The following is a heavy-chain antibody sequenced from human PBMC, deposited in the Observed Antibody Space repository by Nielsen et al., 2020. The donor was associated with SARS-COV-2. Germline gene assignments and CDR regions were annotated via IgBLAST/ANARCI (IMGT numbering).Heavy chain of an antibody. Sequence: GGSLRLSCAASGFIFMHWVRQAPGKGLDWLAIVSYDGNEHYADSVKGRFTISRDNSKDTLFLQLNSLRPEDTGVYFCARETIDYTSSFVDHWGQGTLVTVSP. CDR2: VSYDGNE. J-gene: IGHJ5*02. CDR3: ARETIDYTSSFVDH. D-gene: IGHD4-11*01. CDR1: GFIF. V-gene: IGHV3-30*03.